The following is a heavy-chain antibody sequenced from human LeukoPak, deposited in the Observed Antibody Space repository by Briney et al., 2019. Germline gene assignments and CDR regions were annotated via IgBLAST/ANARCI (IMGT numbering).Heavy chain of an antibody. CDR1: GGSFSGYY. V-gene: IGHV4-34*01. D-gene: IGHD7-27*01. CDR2: INHSGST. CDR3: ARSSGADY. Sequence: PSETLSLTCAVYGGSFSGYYWSWIRQPPGKGLEWIGEINHSGSTNYNPSLKSRVTISVDTSKNQFSLKLSSVTAADTAVYYCARSSGADYWGQGTLVTVSS. J-gene: IGHJ4*02.